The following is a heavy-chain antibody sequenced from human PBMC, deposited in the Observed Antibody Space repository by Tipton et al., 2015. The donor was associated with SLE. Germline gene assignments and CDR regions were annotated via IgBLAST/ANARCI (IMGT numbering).Heavy chain of an antibody. Sequence: SLRLSCAASGFTFNIYAMHWVRQAPGKGLEWVAVVWYDGTTKSYADSVKGRFTVSRDNSKNTLYLQMNSLRAEDTAVYYCARDNWGRPFNIDGFDIWGQGTMVTVSS. J-gene: IGHJ3*02. V-gene: IGHV3-33*01. CDR2: VWYDGTTK. CDR1: GFTFNIYA. D-gene: IGHD7-27*01. CDR3: ARDNWGRPFNIDGFDI.